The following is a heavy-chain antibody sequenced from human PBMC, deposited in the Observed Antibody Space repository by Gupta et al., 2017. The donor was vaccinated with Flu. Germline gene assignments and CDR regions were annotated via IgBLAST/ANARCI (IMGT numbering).Heavy chain of an antibody. CDR3: ARDSSEGIFGYWTPNDHGMDV. Sequence: EVQLVESGGDLVQPGRSLRLSCDASGFTLSSYSMNWVRQAPGKGLEWIAYISKSGSTTYYAGFVQGRFTISIDIARNSLFLQTNSLRADDSATYYCARDSSEGIFGYWTPNDHGMDVWCQGTTVTVSS. CDR2: ISKSGSTT. CDR1: GFTLSSYS. V-gene: IGHV3-48*03. D-gene: IGHD3-3*01. J-gene: IGHJ6*02.